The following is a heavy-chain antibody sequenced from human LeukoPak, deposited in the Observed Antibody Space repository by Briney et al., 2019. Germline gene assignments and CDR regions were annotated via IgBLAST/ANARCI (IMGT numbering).Heavy chain of an antibody. CDR2: IKRDGSEK. Sequence: GGSLRLSCAASGFTFSTSWMSWVRQAPGKGLEWVANIKRDGSEKYYVDSVKGRFTISRDNSKNSLYLQMDSLRAEDTAVYYCARISTSVAGANYWGQGTLVTVSS. D-gene: IGHD6-19*01. J-gene: IGHJ4*02. CDR1: GFTFSTSW. CDR3: ARISTSVAGANY. V-gene: IGHV3-7*01.